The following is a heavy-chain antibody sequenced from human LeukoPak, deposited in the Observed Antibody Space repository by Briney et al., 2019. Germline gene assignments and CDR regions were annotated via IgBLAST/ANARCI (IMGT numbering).Heavy chain of an antibody. D-gene: IGHD5-18*01. CDR3: AKARGYSYGSDFDY. Sequence: GRSLRLSCAASGFTFDDYAMHWVRQAPGKGLEWGSGISWNSGSIGYADSVKGRFTISRDNAKNSLYLQMNSLRAEDTALYYCAKARGYSYGSDFDYWGQGTLVTVSS. J-gene: IGHJ4*02. V-gene: IGHV3-9*01. CDR1: GFTFDDYA. CDR2: ISWNSGSI.